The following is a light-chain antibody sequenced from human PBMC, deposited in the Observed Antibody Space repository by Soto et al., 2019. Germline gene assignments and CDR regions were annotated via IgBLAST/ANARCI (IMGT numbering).Light chain of an antibody. Sequence: QSVLTQPPSASGTPGRRVTISCSGSSSNIGGNTVNWYQQLPGTAPRLLIYRNNQRPSRVPDRFSGSKSGTSASLAISGLQSEDEADYYCAAWDDSLNGQVFGTGTKLTVL. V-gene: IGLV1-44*01. CDR2: RNN. CDR1: SSNIGGNT. CDR3: AAWDDSLNGQV. J-gene: IGLJ1*01.